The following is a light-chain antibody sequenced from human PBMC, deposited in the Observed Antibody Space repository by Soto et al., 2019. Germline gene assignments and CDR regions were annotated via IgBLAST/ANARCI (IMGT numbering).Light chain of an antibody. CDR3: SSYTSGSSHYV. CDR1: SSDVGAYYS. CDR2: GVT. V-gene: IGLV2-14*01. J-gene: IGLJ1*01. Sequence: QSVLTQPASVSGSPGQSITISCTGTSSDVGAYYSVSWYQHHPGKAPKLIIYGVTNRPSGVSNRSSGSKSGNTASLTISGLQAEDEADYHCSSYTSGSSHYVFGTGTKATV.